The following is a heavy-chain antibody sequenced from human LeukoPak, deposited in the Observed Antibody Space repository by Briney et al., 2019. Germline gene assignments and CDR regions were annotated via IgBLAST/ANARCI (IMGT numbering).Heavy chain of an antibody. Sequence: GGSLRLSCAASGFTFSSHTMNWVRQAPGKGLEWVSSIGDGSPYIYYADSAKGRFTISRDNAKNSLYLEMNSLRAEDTAVYYCAREGSGFDGGFDSWGQGTLVTVSS. CDR1: GFTFSSHT. V-gene: IGHV3-21*06. D-gene: IGHD6-19*01. J-gene: IGHJ4*02. CDR3: AREGSGFDGGFDS. CDR2: IGDGSPYI.